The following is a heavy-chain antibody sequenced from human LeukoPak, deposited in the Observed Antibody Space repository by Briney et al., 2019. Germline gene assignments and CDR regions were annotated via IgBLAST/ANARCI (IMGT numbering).Heavy chain of an antibody. CDR1: GGTFSSYA. J-gene: IGHJ3*02. V-gene: IGHV1-2*02. Sequence: ASVKVSCKASGGTFSSYAISWVRQAPGQGLEWMGWINPNSGGTNYAQKFQGRVTMTRDTSISTAYMELSRLRSDDTAVYYCARDRMAVAGYDAFDIWGQGTMVTVSS. CDR2: INPNSGGT. D-gene: IGHD6-19*01. CDR3: ARDRMAVAGYDAFDI.